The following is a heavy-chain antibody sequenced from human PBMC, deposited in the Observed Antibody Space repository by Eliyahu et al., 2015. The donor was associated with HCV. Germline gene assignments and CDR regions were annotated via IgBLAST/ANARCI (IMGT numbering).Heavy chain of an antibody. D-gene: IGHD2-2*01. V-gene: IGHV3-23*01. CDR1: GFXFSXYA. CDR2: ISGSGGST. Sequence: EVQLLESGGGLVQPGGSLRLSCAASGFXFSXYAMSWVRQAPGKGLEWVSAISGSGGSTYYADSVKGRFTISRDNSKNTLYLQMNSLRAEDTAVYYCAKTPAANDYYYGMDVWGQGTTVTVSS. J-gene: IGHJ6*02. CDR3: AKTPAANDYYYGMDV.